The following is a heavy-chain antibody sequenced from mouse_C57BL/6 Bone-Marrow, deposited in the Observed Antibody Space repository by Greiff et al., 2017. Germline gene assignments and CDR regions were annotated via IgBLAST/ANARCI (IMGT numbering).Heavy chain of an antibody. Sequence: QVQLQQPGTELVKPGASVKLSCKASGYTFTSYWMHWVKQRPGQGLEWIGNINPSNGGTNYNEKFKSKATLTVDKSSSTAYMQLSSLTSEDSAVYYCARTPHYYGSLYYAMDYWGRGTSVTVSS. J-gene: IGHJ4*01. CDR2: INPSNGGT. V-gene: IGHV1-53*01. CDR1: GYTFTSYW. D-gene: IGHD1-1*01. CDR3: ARTPHYYGSLYYAMDY.